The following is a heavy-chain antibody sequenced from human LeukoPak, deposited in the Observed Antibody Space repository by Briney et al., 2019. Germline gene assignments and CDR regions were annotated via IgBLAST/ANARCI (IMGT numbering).Heavy chain of an antibody. CDR1: GFSVSSDY. V-gene: IGHV3-66*01. CDR3: ARDSAFSAYAY. D-gene: IGHD6-25*01. Sequence: PGGSLRLSCLGSGFSVSSDYMSWVRQAPGGGPEWVAIIYNDGSTYYAKSVEGRFSIYRDSYKNTVYLQMRSLRGDDTAIYYCARDSAFSAYAYWGQGTQVTASS. J-gene: IGHJ4*02. CDR2: IYNDGST.